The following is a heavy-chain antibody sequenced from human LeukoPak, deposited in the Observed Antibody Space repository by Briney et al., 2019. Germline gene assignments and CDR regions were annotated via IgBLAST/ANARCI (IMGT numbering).Heavy chain of an antibody. V-gene: IGHV3-53*01. CDR3: ARVAVRRGAADAFDI. D-gene: IGHD3-10*02. J-gene: IGHJ3*02. CDR2: IYSGGST. Sequence: RTSETLSLTCTVSGGSISSSDYYWGWIRQAPGKGLEWVSVIYSGGSTYYADSVKGQFTISRDNSKNTLYLQMNSLRAEDTAVYYCARVAVRRGAADAFDIWGQGTMVTVSS. CDR1: GGSISSSDYY.